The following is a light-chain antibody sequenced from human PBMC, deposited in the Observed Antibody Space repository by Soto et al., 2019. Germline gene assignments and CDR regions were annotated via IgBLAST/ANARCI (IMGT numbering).Light chain of an antibody. Sequence: EIVLTQSPDTLSLSPGERVTLSCRASQSVSGNYVAWYQHKVGQPPRLLIYGTSARATGLPDRFTGSGSGTDFTLTISRLEPEDVAVYYCQQYGSSPFTFGQGTKLESK. J-gene: IGKJ2*01. CDR3: QQYGSSPFT. V-gene: IGKV3-20*01. CDR2: GTS. CDR1: QSVSGNY.